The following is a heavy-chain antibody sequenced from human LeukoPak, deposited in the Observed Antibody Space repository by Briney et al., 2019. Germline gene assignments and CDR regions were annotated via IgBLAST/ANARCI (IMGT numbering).Heavy chain of an antibody. D-gene: IGHD5-12*01. V-gene: IGHV1-18*01. CDR2: ISAYNGNT. Sequence: GASVKVSCKASGYTFTSYGISWVRQAPGQGLEWMGWISAYNGNTNYAQKLQGRVTMTTDTSTSTAYMELRSLRSDDTAVYYCARTGGFMDIVATIDRALDYWGQGTLVTVSS. J-gene: IGHJ4*02. CDR1: GYTFTSYG. CDR3: ARTGGFMDIVATIDRALDY.